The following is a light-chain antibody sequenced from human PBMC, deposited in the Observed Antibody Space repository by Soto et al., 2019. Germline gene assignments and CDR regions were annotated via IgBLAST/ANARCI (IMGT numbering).Light chain of an antibody. Sequence: QSVLTQPPSVSAAPGQKVTISCSGSSSNIGNNYVSWYQQFPGTAPKLLIYDNYKRPSGIPDRFSASRSGTSATLDITGLQTGDEADYYCGTWDSSLDAGIFGGGTKVTVL. CDR2: DNY. CDR3: GTWDSSLDAGI. V-gene: IGLV1-51*01. J-gene: IGLJ2*01. CDR1: SSNIGNNY.